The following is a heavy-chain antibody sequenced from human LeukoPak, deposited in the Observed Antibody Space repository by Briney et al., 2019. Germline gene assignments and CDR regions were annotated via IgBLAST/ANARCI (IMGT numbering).Heavy chain of an antibody. CDR1: GFTFSSYG. J-gene: IGHJ4*02. D-gene: IGHD1-26*01. V-gene: IGHV3-33*01. CDR2: IWYDGSNK. Sequence: GGSLRLSCAASGFTFSSYGMHWVRQAPGKGLEWVAVIWYDGSNKYYADSVKGRFTISRDNSKNTLYLQMNSLRDEDTAVYYCASSGSYRFDYWGQGTLVTVSS. CDR3: ASSGSYRFDY.